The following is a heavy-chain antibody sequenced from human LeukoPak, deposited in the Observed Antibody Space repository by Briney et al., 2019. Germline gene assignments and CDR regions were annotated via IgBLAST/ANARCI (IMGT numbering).Heavy chain of an antibody. V-gene: IGHV3-7*01. Sequence: GGSLRLSCAASGFTFSSYWMNWVRQAPGKGLVWVANIKQDGSEKYYVDSVKGRFTISRDNAKNSLYLQMNSLRAEDTAVYYCAKEGAYPIVTYDSWGQGTLVTVSS. J-gene: IGHJ5*01. CDR2: IKQDGSEK. CDR3: AKEGAYPIVTYDS. CDR1: GFTFSSYW. D-gene: IGHD4-11*01.